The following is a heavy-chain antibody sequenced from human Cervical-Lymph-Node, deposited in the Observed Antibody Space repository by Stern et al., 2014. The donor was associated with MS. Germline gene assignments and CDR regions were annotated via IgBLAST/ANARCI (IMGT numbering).Heavy chain of an antibody. CDR1: GGSIYNYY. Sequence: VQLVESGPGLVKPSETLSLTCTVSGGSIYNYYWPWIRQPPGKGLEWIGHIDYSGSTNYNPSLESRVTMSVDSSKNEFSLILTSVTAADTAVYYCARALRNAYTWFDPWGQGTLVTVSS. J-gene: IGHJ5*01. CDR2: IDYSGST. V-gene: IGHV4-59*01. CDR3: ARALRNAYTWFDP. D-gene: IGHD2-2*01.